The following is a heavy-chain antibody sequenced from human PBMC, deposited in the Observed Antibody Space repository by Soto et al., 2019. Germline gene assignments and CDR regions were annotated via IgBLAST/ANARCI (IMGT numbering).Heavy chain of an antibody. V-gene: IGHV3-30*18. Sequence: QVQLVESGGGVVQPGRSLRLSCAASGFTFSSYGMHWVRQAPGKGLEWVAVISYDGSNKYYADSVKGRFTISRDNSKNTLYLQMNSLRAEDTAVYYCAKAYSSGWYGGAFDYWGQGTLVTVSS. D-gene: IGHD6-19*01. CDR3: AKAYSSGWYGGAFDY. J-gene: IGHJ4*02. CDR2: ISYDGSNK. CDR1: GFTFSSYG.